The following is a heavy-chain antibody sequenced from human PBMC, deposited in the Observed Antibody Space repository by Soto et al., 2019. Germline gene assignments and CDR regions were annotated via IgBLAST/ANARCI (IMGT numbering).Heavy chain of an antibody. J-gene: IGHJ3*02. D-gene: IGHD5-12*01. Sequence: GALRLSCAASGFTFSGYWMHWVRQAPGKGLVWVSRINTDGSSTTYADSVKGRFTISRDNAKNTLYLQMNSLRAEDTAVYYCARETAWPDRAFDIWGQGTMVTVSS. CDR3: ARETAWPDRAFDI. CDR1: GFTFSGYW. CDR2: INTDGSST. V-gene: IGHV3-74*01.